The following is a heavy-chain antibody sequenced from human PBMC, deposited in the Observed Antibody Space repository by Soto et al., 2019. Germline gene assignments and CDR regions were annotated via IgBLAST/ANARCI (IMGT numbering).Heavy chain of an antibody. D-gene: IGHD3-3*01. V-gene: IGHV4-30-4*01. CDR2: ISYSGST. CDR1: GDSIINGEYC. J-gene: IGHJ6*02. CDR3: ARTSLTIFGPSNDYYGMDV. Sequence: PSETLSLTCTVSGDSIINGEYCWTWIRQPPGKGLEWIGYISYSGSTHYSPSLKSRVSITVDTSKNQFSLNLASVSAEDTAVYYCARTSLTIFGPSNDYYGMDVWGQGTTVTVSS.